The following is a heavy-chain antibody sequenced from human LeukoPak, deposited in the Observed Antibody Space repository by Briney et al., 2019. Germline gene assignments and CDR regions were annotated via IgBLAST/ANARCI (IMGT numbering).Heavy chain of an antibody. CDR3: ARVLYSSGWDYYYGMDV. CDR1: GYTFTGYY. J-gene: IGHJ6*02. V-gene: IGHV1-2*02. Sequence: GASVKVSCKASGYTFTGYYMHWVRQAPGQGLEWMGWINPNSGGTNYAQKFQGRVTMTRDTSISTAYMGLSRLRSDDTAVYYCARVLYSSGWDYYYGMDVWGQGTTVTVSS. D-gene: IGHD6-19*01. CDR2: INPNSGGT.